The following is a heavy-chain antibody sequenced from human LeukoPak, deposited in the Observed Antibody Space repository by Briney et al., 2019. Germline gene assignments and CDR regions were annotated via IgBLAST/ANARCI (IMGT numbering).Heavy chain of an antibody. CDR1: GDSISSYS. Sequence: PWETLSLTCTVSGDSISSYSWSWIRQPPGKGLEWIGYIYYSGSTNYNPSLKSRETISEATSKNQFSLKLTPVTAADTAVYYCARSGYCSGGRCYERLRFEYWGHG. CDR2: IYYSGST. J-gene: IGHJ4*03. CDR3: ARSGYCSGGRCYERLRFEY. V-gene: IGHV4-59*08. D-gene: IGHD2-15*01.